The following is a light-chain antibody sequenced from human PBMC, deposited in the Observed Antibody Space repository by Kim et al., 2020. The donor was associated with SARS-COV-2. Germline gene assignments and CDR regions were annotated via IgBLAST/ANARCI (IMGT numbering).Light chain of an antibody. Sequence: MSASVGDRVTITCRASQGISNDLSWFQQHPAKVPKRLIYAASSLQSGVPSRFIGSGPGPELLLTLSSLQPEDFATYYFIQHNSSPFGGGTKVDIK. CDR2: AAS. V-gene: IGKV1-17*03. CDR1: QGISND. CDR3: IQHNSSP. J-gene: IGKJ4*01.